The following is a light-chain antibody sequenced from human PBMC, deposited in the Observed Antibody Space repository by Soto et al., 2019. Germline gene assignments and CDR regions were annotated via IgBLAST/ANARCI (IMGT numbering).Light chain of an antibody. Sequence: QSVLTQPRSVSGSPGQSVTISCTGPTIDVDSSNYVSWYQQHPGKAPKLMIYDVSERPSGVPDRFSGFKSGSTASLTISGLQAEDSATYYCLQHYNYPWTLGQGTK. V-gene: IGLV2-11*01. CDR1: TIDVDSSNY. J-gene: IGLJ2*01. CDR2: DVS. CDR3: LQHYNYPWT.